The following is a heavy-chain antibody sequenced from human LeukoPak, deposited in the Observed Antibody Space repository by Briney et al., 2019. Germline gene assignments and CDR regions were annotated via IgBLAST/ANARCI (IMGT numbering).Heavy chain of an antibody. J-gene: IGHJ4*02. Sequence: SETLSLTCAVYGWSFSGYYLRWIRQPPGKGLEWIGEIKHSGSTNYNPSLKSRVTISVATSKNQFSLKLTSVTAADTGVDYCARGFDSHGFYNYGMYYFDYGGQGTLVTVSS. CDR2: IKHSGST. CDR1: GWSFSGYY. CDR3: ARGFDSHGFYNYGMYYFDY. D-gene: IGHD3-22*01. V-gene: IGHV4-34*01.